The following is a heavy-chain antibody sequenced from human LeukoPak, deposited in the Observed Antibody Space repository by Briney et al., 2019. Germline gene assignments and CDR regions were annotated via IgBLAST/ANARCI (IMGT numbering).Heavy chain of an antibody. CDR2: ISYDGNEK. V-gene: IGHV3-30-3*01. D-gene: IGHD3/OR15-3a*01. Sequence: PGGSLRLSCVASGFTFSSDAMHWVRQTLGKGLEWVAVISYDGNEKYQVDSVKGRFTISRDNSKNTLYLQMNSLRAEDTALCYCAKDLSSGTGRGFDYWGQGTLVTVSS. CDR3: AKDLSSGTGRGFDY. CDR1: GFTFSSDA. J-gene: IGHJ4*02.